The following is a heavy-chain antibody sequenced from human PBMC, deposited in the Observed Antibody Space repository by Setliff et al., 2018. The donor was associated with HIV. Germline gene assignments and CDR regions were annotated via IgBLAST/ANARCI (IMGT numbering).Heavy chain of an antibody. CDR3: ASLKGHYFDTSGYYNNWFDP. D-gene: IGHD3-22*01. V-gene: IGHV4-34*01. CDR1: GGSFSDYY. J-gene: IGHJ5*02. CDR2: INHSGGT. Sequence: PSETLSLTCAVYGGSFSDYYWSWIRQPPGKGLEWIGEINHSGGTNFNPSLKTRLIMSVDTSKNQFSLRLSSVTAADTAVYYCASLKGHYFDTSGYYNNWFDPWGQGTLVTVSS.